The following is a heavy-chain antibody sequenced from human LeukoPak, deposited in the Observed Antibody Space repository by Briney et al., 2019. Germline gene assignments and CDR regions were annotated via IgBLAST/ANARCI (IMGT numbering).Heavy chain of an antibody. CDR3: ARDSDGSGSYSLGLLDY. D-gene: IGHD3-10*01. Sequence: GASVKVSCKASGGTFSSYAISWVRQAPGQGLEWMGGIIPIFGTANYAQKFQGRVTITTDESTSTAYMELSSLRSEDTAVYYCARDSDGSGSYSLGLLDYWGQGTLVTVSS. CDR1: GGTFSSYA. V-gene: IGHV1-69*05. J-gene: IGHJ4*02. CDR2: IIPIFGTA.